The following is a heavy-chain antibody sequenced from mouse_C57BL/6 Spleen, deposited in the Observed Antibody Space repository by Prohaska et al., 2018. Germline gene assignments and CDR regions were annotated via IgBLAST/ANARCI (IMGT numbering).Heavy chain of an antibody. CDR2: IYPGSGNT. CDR3: ARHNLAMDY. J-gene: IGHJ4*01. Sequence: PGPGLEWIARIYPGSGNTYYNEKFKGKATLTAEKSSSTAYMQLSSLTSEDSAVYFCARHNLAMDYWGQGTSVTVSS. V-gene: IGHV1-76*01. D-gene: IGHD1-3*01.